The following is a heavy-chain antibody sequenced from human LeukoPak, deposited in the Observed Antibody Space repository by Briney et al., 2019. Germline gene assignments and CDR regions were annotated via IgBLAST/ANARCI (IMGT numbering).Heavy chain of an antibody. CDR2: IIPILGIA. CDR3: AREGFGSTPFDY. V-gene: IGHV1-69*04. J-gene: IGHJ4*02. Sequence: GASVKVSCKASGGTFSSYAISWVRQAPGQGLEWMGRIIPILGIANYAQKFQGRVTITADKSTSTAYMELSSLRSEDTAVYYCAREGFGSTPFDYWGQGTLVTVSS. CDR1: GGTFSSYA. D-gene: IGHD3-10*01.